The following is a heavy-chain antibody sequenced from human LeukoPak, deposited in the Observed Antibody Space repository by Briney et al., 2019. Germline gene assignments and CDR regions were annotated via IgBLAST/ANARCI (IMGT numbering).Heavy chain of an antibody. Sequence: GASVKVSCKASGYTFTSYTINWVRQAPGQGLEWMGWISVHNGNTKYAQKLQGRVTLTTDTSTSTAYMELRSLRSDDTAVYYCARDRMILRVPFDYWGQGTLVTVS. CDR3: ARDRMILRVPFDY. D-gene: IGHD3-16*01. J-gene: IGHJ4*02. CDR1: GYTFTSYT. V-gene: IGHV1-18*01. CDR2: ISVHNGNT.